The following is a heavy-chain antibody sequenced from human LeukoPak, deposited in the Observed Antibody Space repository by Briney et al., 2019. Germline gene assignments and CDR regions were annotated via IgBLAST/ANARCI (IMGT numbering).Heavy chain of an antibody. J-gene: IGHJ4*02. V-gene: IGHV4-34*01. D-gene: IGHD3-10*01. CDR2: INHSGST. Sequence: SETLSLTCAVYGGSFSGYYWSWIRQPPGKGLEWIGEINHSGSTNYNPSLKSRVTISVDTSKNQFSLKLSSVTAADTAVYYCARSPYYYGSGSYYCHFDYWGQGTLVTVSS. CDR1: GGSFSGYY. CDR3: ARSPYYYGSGSYYCHFDY.